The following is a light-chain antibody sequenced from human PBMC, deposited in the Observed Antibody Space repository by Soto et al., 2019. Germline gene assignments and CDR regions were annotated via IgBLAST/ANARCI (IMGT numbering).Light chain of an antibody. J-gene: IGKJ4*01. CDR2: GAS. CDR1: QSVWSSY. Sequence: DIVLTQSPGTLSLSPGERATLSCRASQSVWSSYLAWYQQKPGQAPRLLIYGASGRATGIPDRFSGSGSGTDFTLTISRLEPKDFAVYYCQQYGSSPLTFGGGTKVEIK. V-gene: IGKV3-20*01. CDR3: QQYGSSPLT.